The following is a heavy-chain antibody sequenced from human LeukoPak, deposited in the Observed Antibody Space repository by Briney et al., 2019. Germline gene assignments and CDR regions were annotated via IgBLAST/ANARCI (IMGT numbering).Heavy chain of an antibody. Sequence: GGSLRLSCAASGFTFSSYGMHWVRQAPGKGLEWVAVISYDGSNKYYADSVKGRFTISRDNSKNTLYLQMNSLRAEDTAVYYCARPFRGIPDALDYWGQGTLVTVSS. J-gene: IGHJ4*02. CDR1: GFTFSSYG. CDR2: ISYDGSNK. CDR3: ARPFRGIPDALDY. V-gene: IGHV3-30*03.